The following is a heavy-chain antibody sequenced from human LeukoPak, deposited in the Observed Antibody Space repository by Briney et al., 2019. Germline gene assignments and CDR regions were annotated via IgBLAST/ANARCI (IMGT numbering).Heavy chain of an antibody. J-gene: IGHJ4*02. Sequence: AGSLRLSCSASGFPFSSYAMHWVRQAPGKGLEYVSAISDSGGSTYYADSVKGRFTISRDNSKNTLYLQMSSLRAEDTATYYCVKLSSRVSQTIDYWGQGTQVTVSS. V-gene: IGHV3-64D*09. CDR2: ISDSGGST. CDR1: GFPFSSYA. D-gene: IGHD6-13*01. CDR3: VKLSSRVSQTIDY.